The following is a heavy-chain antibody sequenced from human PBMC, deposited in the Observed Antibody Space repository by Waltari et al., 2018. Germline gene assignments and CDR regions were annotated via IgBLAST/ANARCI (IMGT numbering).Heavy chain of an antibody. J-gene: IGHJ3*02. D-gene: IGHD3-22*01. CDR2: ISAYNGNT. CDR1: CYTFTSYG. Sequence: QVQLVQSGAEVKKPGASVKVSCKASCYTFTSYGISWVRQAPGQGLEWMGWISAYNGNTNYVQKLQGRVTMTTDTSTSTAYMELRSLRSDDTAVYYCARERGRRGYYDSSGYIRDAFDIWGQGTMVTVSS. V-gene: IGHV1-18*01. CDR3: ARERGRRGYYDSSGYIRDAFDI.